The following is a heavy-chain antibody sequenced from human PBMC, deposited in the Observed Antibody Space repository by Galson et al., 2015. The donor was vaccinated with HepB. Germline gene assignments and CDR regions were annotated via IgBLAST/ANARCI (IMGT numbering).Heavy chain of an antibody. D-gene: IGHD3-22*01. Sequence: TLSLTCAVSGGSISSGGYSWSWIRQPPGKGLEWIGYIYYSGSTYYNPSLKSRVTISVDTSKNQFSLKLSSVTAADTAVYYCARVGNYYDSSGYYFDYWGQGTLVTVSS. CDR1: GGSISSGGYS. V-gene: IGHV4-30-4*07. CDR2: IYYSGST. J-gene: IGHJ4*02. CDR3: ARVGNYYDSSGYYFDY.